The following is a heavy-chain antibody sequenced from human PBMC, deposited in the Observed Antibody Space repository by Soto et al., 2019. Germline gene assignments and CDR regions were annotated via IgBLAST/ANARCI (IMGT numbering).Heavy chain of an antibody. V-gene: IGHV3-30*18. CDR1: GFTFSRYG. Sequence: QVQLVVSGGGVVQPGRSLRLSCAGSGFTFSRYGTHWVRQAPGKGLEWVAVVSSGGETTYYADSVKGRFTISRDNSKNTMYLQMNRLRPEDTAVYYCAKEGDIVVGPVAGPVAFSFDQWGRGTLVTVSS. CDR3: AKEGDIVVGPVAGPVAFSFDQ. CDR2: VSSGGETT. D-gene: IGHD2-2*01. J-gene: IGHJ4*02.